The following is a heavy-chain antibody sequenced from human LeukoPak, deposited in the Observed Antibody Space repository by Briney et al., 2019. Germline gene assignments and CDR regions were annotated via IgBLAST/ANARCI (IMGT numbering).Heavy chain of an antibody. CDR3: ARVAGRIGGHFDY. Sequence: SETLSLTCTVSGGSISSYYWSWIRQPPGKGLEWIGYIYYSGSTNYNPSLKSRVTISVDTSKNQFSLKLSSVTAADTAVYYCARVAGRIGGHFDYWGQGTLVTVCS. J-gene: IGHJ4*02. V-gene: IGHV4-59*01. CDR2: IYYSGST. D-gene: IGHD6-19*01. CDR1: GGSISSYY.